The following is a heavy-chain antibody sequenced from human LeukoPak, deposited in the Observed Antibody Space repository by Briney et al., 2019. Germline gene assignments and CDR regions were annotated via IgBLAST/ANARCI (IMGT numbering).Heavy chain of an antibody. J-gene: IGHJ4*02. V-gene: IGHV4-61*01. CDR1: GGSVSSGSYY. CDR2: IYYSGST. D-gene: IGHD6-13*01. CDR3: ARDEVGYYFDY. Sequence: SETLSLTCTVSGGSVSSGSYYWSWIRQPPGKGLEWIGYIYYSGSTNYNPSLKSRVTISVDTSKNQFSLKLSSVTAADTAVYYCARDEVGYYFDYWGQGTLVTVSS.